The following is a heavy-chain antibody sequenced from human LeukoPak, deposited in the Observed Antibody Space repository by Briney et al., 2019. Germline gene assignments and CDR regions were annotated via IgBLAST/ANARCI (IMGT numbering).Heavy chain of an antibody. CDR1: GGSISSYY. V-gene: IGHV4-59*01. CDR2: IYYSGST. D-gene: IGHD2-21*01. CDR3: ARGIRGRYYFDY. Sequence: SETLSLTCTVSGGSISSYYWSWIRQPLGKGLEWIGYIYYSGSTNYNPSLKSRVTISVDTSKNQFSLRLSSVTAADTAVYYCARGIRGRYYFDYWGQGTLVTVSS. J-gene: IGHJ4*02.